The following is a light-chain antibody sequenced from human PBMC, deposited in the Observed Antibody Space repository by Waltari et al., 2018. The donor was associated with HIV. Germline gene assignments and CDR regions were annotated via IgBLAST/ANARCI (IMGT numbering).Light chain of an antibody. J-gene: IGLJ2*01. V-gene: IGLV1-40*01. CDR3: QSYDVTLSASVV. Sequence: QSVLTQPPSVSGAPGQRATISCTGSTSNIGADYDVHCYQQIPGTAPKLLISGNKNRPSGVPDRFSASKSGTSASLTITGLQAEDEADYFCQSYDVTLSASVVFGGGTKLTVL. CDR1: TSNIGADYD. CDR2: GNK.